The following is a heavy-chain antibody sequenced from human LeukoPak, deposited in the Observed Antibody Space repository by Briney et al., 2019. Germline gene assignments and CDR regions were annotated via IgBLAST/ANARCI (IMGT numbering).Heavy chain of an antibody. Sequence: VASVKVSCKASGGTFSSYAISWVRQAPGQGLEWMGGIIPIFGTANYAQKFQGRVTITTDESTSTAYMELSSLRSEDTAVYYCAGSPNYDDSSGYSGWFDPWGQGTLVTVSS. J-gene: IGHJ5*02. CDR2: IIPIFGTA. CDR3: AGSPNYDDSSGYSGWFDP. D-gene: IGHD3-22*01. V-gene: IGHV1-69*05. CDR1: GGTFSSYA.